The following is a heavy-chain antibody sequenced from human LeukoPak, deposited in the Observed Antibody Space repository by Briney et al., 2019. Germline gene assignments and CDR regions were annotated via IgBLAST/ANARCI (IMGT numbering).Heavy chain of an antibody. J-gene: IGHJ4*02. CDR3: VKDRWVDH. CDR2: ISSEGKTT. CDR1: GSIFSPYA. Sequence: GGSLRLSCPASGSIFSPYAMHWVRQAPGKGLEYVSSISSEGKTTYYADSVKGRFTISRDNSKNTLYLQMSSLRPEDTAVYYCVKDRWVDHWGQGTLVTVSS. D-gene: IGHD6-13*01. V-gene: IGHV3-64D*06.